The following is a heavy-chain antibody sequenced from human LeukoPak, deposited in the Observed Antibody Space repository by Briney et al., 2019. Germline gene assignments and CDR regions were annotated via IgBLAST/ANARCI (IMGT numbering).Heavy chain of an antibody. Sequence: PSETLSLTCAVYGGSFSGYYWSWVRQAPGKGLEWVSSISGSGGSTYYADSVKGRFTISRDNSKNTLYLQMNSLRAEDTAVYYCAKSSYYDSSGYYREYYFDYWGQGTLVTVSS. CDR1: GGSFSGYY. V-gene: IGHV3-23*01. CDR3: AKSSYYDSSGYYREYYFDY. CDR2: ISGSGGST. D-gene: IGHD3-22*01. J-gene: IGHJ4*02.